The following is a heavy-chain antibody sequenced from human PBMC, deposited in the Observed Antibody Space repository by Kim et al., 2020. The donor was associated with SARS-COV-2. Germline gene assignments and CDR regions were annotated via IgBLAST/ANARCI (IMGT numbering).Heavy chain of an antibody. CDR2: ISAYNGNT. CDR3: ARVGLWFGELFSPPYYYYGMDV. V-gene: IGHV1-18*04. D-gene: IGHD3-10*01. J-gene: IGHJ6*02. Sequence: ASVKVSCKASGYTFTSYGISWVRQAPGQGLEWMGWISAYNGNTNYAQKLQGRVTMTTDTSTSTAYMELRSLRSDDTAVYYCARVGLWFGELFSPPYYYYGMDVWGQGTTVTVSS. CDR1: GYTFTSYG.